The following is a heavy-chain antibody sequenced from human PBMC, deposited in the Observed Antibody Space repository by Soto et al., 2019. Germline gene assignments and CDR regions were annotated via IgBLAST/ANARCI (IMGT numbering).Heavy chain of an antibody. V-gene: IGHV3-33*01. Sequence: ESGGGVVQPGRSLRLSCAASGFTFSSYGMHWVRQAPGKGLEWVAVIWYDGSNKYYADSVKGRFTISRDNSKNTLYLQMNSLRAEDTAVYYCARDLEYGGNWQLEGDAFDIWGQGTMVTVSS. CDR3: ARDLEYGGNWQLEGDAFDI. J-gene: IGHJ3*02. D-gene: IGHD4-17*01. CDR1: GFTFSSYG. CDR2: IWYDGSNK.